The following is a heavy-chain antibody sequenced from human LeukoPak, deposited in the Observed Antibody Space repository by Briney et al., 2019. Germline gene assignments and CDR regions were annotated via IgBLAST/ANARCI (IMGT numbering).Heavy chain of an antibody. CDR2: IYYSGST. CDR3: AREGGPPRPLDY. Sequence: SETLSLTCTVSGGSISSYYWSWIRQPPGKGLEWIGYIYYSGSTDYNPSLKSRVTISVDTSKNQFSLKLSSVTASDTAVYYCAREGGPPRPLDYSGQGTLATVAS. V-gene: IGHV4-59*01. J-gene: IGHJ4*02. CDR1: GGSISSYY.